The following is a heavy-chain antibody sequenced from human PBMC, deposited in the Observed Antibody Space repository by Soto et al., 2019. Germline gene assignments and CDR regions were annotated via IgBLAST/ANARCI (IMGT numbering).Heavy chain of an antibody. Sequence: EVQLLESGGGLVQPGGSLRLSCAASGFTFTNYAMTWVRQAPGKGLEWVSTISTSGGTTYYADSVKGRFTMSRDNSKNMLFLQMNSLRAEDTAAYFCAKGWELRYFDYWGHGTLVTVSS. CDR2: ISTSGGTT. D-gene: IGHD1-26*01. V-gene: IGHV3-23*01. CDR3: AKGWELRYFDY. CDR1: GFTFTNYA. J-gene: IGHJ4*01.